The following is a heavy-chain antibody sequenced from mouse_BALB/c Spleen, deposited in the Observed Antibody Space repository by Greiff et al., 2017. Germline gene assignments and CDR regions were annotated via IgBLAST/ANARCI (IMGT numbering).Heavy chain of an antibody. Sequence: EVKLVESGGGLVKPGGSLKLSCAASGFTFSDYYMYWVRQTPEKRLEWVATISDGGSYTYYPDSVKGRFTISRDNAKNNLYLQMSSLKSENTAMYYCARDRYDGGGYAMDYWGQGTSVTVSS. CDR2: ISDGGSYT. CDR1: GFTFSDYY. J-gene: IGHJ4*01. D-gene: IGHD2-14*01. V-gene: IGHV5-4*02. CDR3: ARDRYDGGGYAMDY.